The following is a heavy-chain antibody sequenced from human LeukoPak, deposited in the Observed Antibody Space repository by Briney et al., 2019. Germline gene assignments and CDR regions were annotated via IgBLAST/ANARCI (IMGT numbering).Heavy chain of an antibody. CDR3: ARESTALLSS. J-gene: IGHJ5*02. V-gene: IGHV3-21*01. CDR1: GFTFSSYS. Sequence: GGSLRLSCAASGFTFSSYSMNWVRQAPGKGLEWVSSISSSSSYIYYADSVKGRFTISRDNAKNPLYLQMNSLRAEDTAVYYCARESTALLSSWGQGTLVTVSS. CDR2: ISSSSSYI. D-gene: IGHD2-2*01.